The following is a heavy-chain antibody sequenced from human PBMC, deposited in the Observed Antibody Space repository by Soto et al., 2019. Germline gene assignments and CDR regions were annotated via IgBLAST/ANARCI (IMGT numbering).Heavy chain of an antibody. J-gene: IGHJ4*02. D-gene: IGHD3-3*01. CDR2: ISGSGGST. CDR3: AKDRLEAFFSPFDY. V-gene: IGHV3-23*01. Sequence: GSLRLSCAASGFTFSSYAMSWVRQAPGKGLEWVSAISGSGGSTYYADSVEGRFTISRDNSKNTLYLQMNSLRAEDTAVYYCAKDRLEAFFSPFDYWGQGTLVTVSS. CDR1: GFTFSSYA.